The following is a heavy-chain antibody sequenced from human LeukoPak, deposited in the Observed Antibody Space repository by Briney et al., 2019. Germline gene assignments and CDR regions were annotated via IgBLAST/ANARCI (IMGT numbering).Heavy chain of an antibody. J-gene: IGHJ6*04. CDR3: ARESYSSTGLDV. CDR2: ISSSSSYT. Sequence: GGSLRLSCAASGFTFSDYYMSWIRQAPGKGLEWVSYISSSSSYTNYADSVKGRFTISRDNTKNSLYLQMNSLRAEDTAVYYCARESYSSTGLDVWGKGTTVTVSS. V-gene: IGHV3-11*06. CDR1: GFTFSDYY. D-gene: IGHD6-19*01.